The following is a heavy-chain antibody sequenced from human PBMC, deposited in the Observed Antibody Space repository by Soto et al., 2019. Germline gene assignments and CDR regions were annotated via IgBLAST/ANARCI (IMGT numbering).Heavy chain of an antibody. CDR1: GFVFTNYG. Sequence: GGSLRLSCAASGFVFTNYGMHWVRQAPGKGLEWVAFISNDGSKKYYADSVKGRFTISRDNSENTVYLQMTSLRPDDTAVFYCARDVAMPSGLGLGYWGQGTLVTVSS. CDR2: ISNDGSKK. CDR3: ARDVAMPSGLGLGY. V-gene: IGHV3-30*03. J-gene: IGHJ4*02. D-gene: IGHD6-19*01.